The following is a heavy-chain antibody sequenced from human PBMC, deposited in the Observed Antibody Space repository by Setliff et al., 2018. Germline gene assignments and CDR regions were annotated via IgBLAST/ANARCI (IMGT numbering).Heavy chain of an antibody. CDR2: INSDESKT. V-gene: IGHV3-74*01. Sequence: PGGSLSPYWAASGFSCSSYWMHWVRQGAVKGLVWVSRINSDESKTNYAGSVKGRFTLSRDNAKNTLYLQMNSLRAEDTAVYYCARDREGDGNYYFDVWGKGTMVTVSS. CDR1: GFSCSSYW. J-gene: IGHJ6*03. D-gene: IGHD1-1*01. CDR3: ARDREGDGNYYFDV.